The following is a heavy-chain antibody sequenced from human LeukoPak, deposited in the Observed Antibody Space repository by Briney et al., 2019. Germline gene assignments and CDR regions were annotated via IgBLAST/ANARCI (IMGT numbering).Heavy chain of an antibody. V-gene: IGHV4-39*01. D-gene: IGHD5-12*01. J-gene: IGHJ5*02. CDR2: IYYSGST. Sequence: SETLSLTCTVSGGPISSSDYYWGWIRQPPGKGLEWIAWIYYSGSTYYSPSLKRGVTISVDTSKNQFSLKLRSVTATDTAVYYCARGLTRGYTYGGCFDPWGQGTLVTVSS. CDR3: ARGLTRGYTYGGCFDP. CDR1: GGPISSSDYY.